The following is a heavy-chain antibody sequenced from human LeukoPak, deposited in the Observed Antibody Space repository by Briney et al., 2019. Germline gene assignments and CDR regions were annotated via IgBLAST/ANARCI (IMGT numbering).Heavy chain of an antibody. CDR1: GFTFDDYG. Sequence: GGSLRRSCAASGFTFDDYGMSWLRQAPEKGLEGVSSINWNGGSTGYAHSVKGRFTISRDNAKNSLYLQMNSLRAEDTALYYCAREEEQYYYDSSGSAFDIWGQGTMVTVSS. CDR2: INWNGGST. J-gene: IGHJ3*02. CDR3: AREEEQYYYDSSGSAFDI. D-gene: IGHD3-22*01. V-gene: IGHV3-20*04.